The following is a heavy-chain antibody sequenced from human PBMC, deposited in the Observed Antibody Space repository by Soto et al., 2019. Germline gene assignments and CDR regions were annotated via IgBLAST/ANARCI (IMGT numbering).Heavy chain of an antibody. J-gene: IGHJ5*02. CDR2: IYYSGST. Sequence: SETLSLTCTVSGGSISSGDYYWSWIRQPPGKGLEWIGYIYYSGSTYYNPSLKSRVTISVDTSKNQFSLKLSSVTAADTAVYYCARGGGSNWFDPWGQGTLVTVSS. CDR3: ARGGGSNWFDP. D-gene: IGHD2-15*01. V-gene: IGHV4-30-4*01. CDR1: GGSISSGDYY.